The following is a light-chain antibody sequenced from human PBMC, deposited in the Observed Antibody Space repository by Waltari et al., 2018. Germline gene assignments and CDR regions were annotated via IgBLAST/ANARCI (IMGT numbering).Light chain of an antibody. CDR3: SSFAGFNNVI. CDR1: TSNIGGFRF. V-gene: IGLV2-8*01. J-gene: IGLJ2*01. Sequence: QSALTQPPSASGSLGQSVTISCPGTTSNIGGFRFVSWYQQHPGKDPKLIIFEVNKRPSGGPDRFSGSKSGNTASLTVSGLQPEDEAEYCCSSFAGFNNVIFGVGTKVTVL. CDR2: EVN.